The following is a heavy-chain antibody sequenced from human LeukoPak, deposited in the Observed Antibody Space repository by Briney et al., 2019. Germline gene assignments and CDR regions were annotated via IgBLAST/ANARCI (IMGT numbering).Heavy chain of an antibody. CDR2: ISNAGNKK. Sequence: PGRSLRLSCAASVFSFSDFGLHWVRQTLCRGLVTVAFISNAGNKKLYADSVKGRFTVSKDISKSTLYLQMTSLRPDHSSTYYCAKDTGHCGGGDCFFYYFDYWGRGTLVTVSS. CDR3: AKDTGHCGGGDCFFYYFDY. V-gene: IGHV3-30*18. CDR1: VFSFSDFG. D-gene: IGHD2-21*02. J-gene: IGHJ4*02.